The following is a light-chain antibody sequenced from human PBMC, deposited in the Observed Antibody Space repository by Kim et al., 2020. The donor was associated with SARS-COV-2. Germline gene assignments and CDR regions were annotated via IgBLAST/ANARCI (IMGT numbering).Light chain of an antibody. CDR2: RNN. J-gene: IGLJ2*01. Sequence: GQRVTISCSGSSSNIGSDYVYWYQQLPGTAPKLLIYRNNQRPSGVPDRFSGSKSGTSASLAISGLRPEDEAGYYCAAWDDSLSVVVFGGGTQLTVL. V-gene: IGLV1-47*01. CDR3: AAWDDSLSVVV. CDR1: SSNIGSDY.